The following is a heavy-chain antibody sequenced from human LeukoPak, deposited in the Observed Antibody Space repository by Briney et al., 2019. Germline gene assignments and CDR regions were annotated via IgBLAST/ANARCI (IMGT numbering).Heavy chain of an antibody. Sequence: SETLSLTCTVSGGSISSSSYYWGWIRQPPGKGLEWIGEINHSGSTNYNPSLKSRVTISVDTSKNQFSLKLSSVTAADTAVYYCARVRTNTVTYYYYYMDVWGKGTTVTVSS. CDR1: GGSISSSSYY. CDR2: INHSGST. J-gene: IGHJ6*03. D-gene: IGHD4-17*01. CDR3: ARVRTNTVTYYYYYMDV. V-gene: IGHV4-39*07.